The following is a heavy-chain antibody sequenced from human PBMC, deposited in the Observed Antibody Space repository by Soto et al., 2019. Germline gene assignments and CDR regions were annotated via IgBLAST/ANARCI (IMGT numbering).Heavy chain of an antibody. Sequence: PSETLSLTCTVSVGSISSYYWSWIRQPPGKGLERIGYIYYSGSTNYNPSLKSRVAISVDTSKNQFSLKLSSVTAADTAVYYCARDRGEYYDFWSGYPNYYYGMDVWGQGTTVTVSS. CDR3: ARDRGEYYDFWSGYPNYYYGMDV. J-gene: IGHJ6*02. CDR2: IYYSGST. D-gene: IGHD3-3*01. CDR1: VGSISSYY. V-gene: IGHV4-59*01.